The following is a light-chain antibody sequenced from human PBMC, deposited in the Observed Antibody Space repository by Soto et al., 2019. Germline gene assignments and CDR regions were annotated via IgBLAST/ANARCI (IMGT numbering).Light chain of an antibody. CDR1: QSLLHSNGYNY. J-gene: IGKJ2*01. CDR3: MQALQTRYT. V-gene: IGKV2-28*01. CDR2: LGS. Sequence: DIVMTQSPLSLPVTPGEPASISCRSSQSLLHSNGYNYLDWYLQKPGQSPQLLIYLGSNRASGVPDRFSGSGSGTVFTLKISRVEAEDVGVYYCMQALQTRYTFGQGTKLEIK.